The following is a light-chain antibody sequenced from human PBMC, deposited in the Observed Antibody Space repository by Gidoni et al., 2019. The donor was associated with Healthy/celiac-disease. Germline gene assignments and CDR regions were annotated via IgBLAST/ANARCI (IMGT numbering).Light chain of an antibody. J-gene: IGKJ4*01. CDR2: DAS. V-gene: IGKV3-11*01. CDR3: QQRSNWPLT. Sequence: EIVLTQSPATLSLSPGERATPSCSASQSVSSYLAWYQQKPDQAPRLLIYDASNRAAGIPARFGGSGSGTDFTLTISSLEPEDFAVYCYQQRSNWPLTFGGGTKVEIK. CDR1: QSVSSY.